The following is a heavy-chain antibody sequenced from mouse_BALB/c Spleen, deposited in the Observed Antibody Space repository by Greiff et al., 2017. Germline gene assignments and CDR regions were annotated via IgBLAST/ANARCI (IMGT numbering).Heavy chain of an antibody. CDR3: ARGGKNRYDVLAY. V-gene: IGHV1-14*01. Sequence: EVKLMESGPELVKPGASVKMSCKASGYTFTSYVMHWVKQKPGQGLEWIGYINPYNDGTKYNEKFKGKATLTSDKSSSTAYMELSSLTSEDSAVYYCARGGKNRYDVLAYWGQGTLVTVSA. J-gene: IGHJ3*01. CDR2: INPYNDGT. D-gene: IGHD2-14*01. CDR1: GYTFTSYV.